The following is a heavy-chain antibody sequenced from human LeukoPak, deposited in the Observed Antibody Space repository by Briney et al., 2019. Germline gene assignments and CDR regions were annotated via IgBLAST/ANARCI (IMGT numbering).Heavy chain of an antibody. J-gene: IGHJ3*02. CDR1: GGSISSSTYY. V-gene: IGHV4-39*01. D-gene: IGHD2-21*02. CDR2: IYYSGST. CDR3: ASGIVVVTAYWVWGAFDI. Sequence: PSETLSLTCTVSGGSISSSTYYWGWIRQPPGKGLEWIGSIYYSGSTYYNPSLKSRVTISVDTSKNQFSLKLSSVTAADTAVYYCASGIVVVTAYWVWGAFDIWGQGTMVTVSS.